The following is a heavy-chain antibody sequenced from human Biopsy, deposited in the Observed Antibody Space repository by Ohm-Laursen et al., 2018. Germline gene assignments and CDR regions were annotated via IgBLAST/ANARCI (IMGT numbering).Heavy chain of an antibody. D-gene: IGHD6-19*01. CDR2: IANDGSNK. CDR3: AKDGGQWLGGAFDI. CDR1: GFGIYA. Sequence: SLRLSCTAPGFGIYAMHWVRQPPGPGLERLAVIANDGSNKYYAESVKGRFTISRDRSRDTVHLQMNSLRYEDTALYYCAKDGGQWLGGAFDIWGHGTMVSVSS. V-gene: IGHV3-30*18. J-gene: IGHJ3*02.